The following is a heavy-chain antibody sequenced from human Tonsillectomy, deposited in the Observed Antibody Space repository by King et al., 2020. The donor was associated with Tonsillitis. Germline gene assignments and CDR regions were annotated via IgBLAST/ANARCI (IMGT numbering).Heavy chain of an antibody. CDR1: GFTFSSYG. CDR3: AKVPRGVAQLVGDYYYYYGMGV. V-gene: IGHV3-30*18. Sequence: VQLVESGGGVVQPGRSLRLSCAASGFTFSSYGMHWVRQAPGKGLEWVAVISYDGSNKYYADSVKGRFTISRDNSKNTLYLQMNSLRAEDTAVYYCAKVPRGVAQLVGDYYYYYGMGVWGQGTTVTVSS. D-gene: IGHD6-6*01. J-gene: IGHJ6*02. CDR2: ISYDGSNK.